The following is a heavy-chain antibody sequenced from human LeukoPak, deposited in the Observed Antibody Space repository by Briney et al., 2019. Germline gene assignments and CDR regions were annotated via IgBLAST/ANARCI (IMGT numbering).Heavy chain of an antibody. D-gene: IGHD3-22*01. CDR3: ARDPRGYYYDSSGYPLDY. Sequence: ASVKVSCKASGYTFTGYYMHWVRQAPGQGLEWMGWINPNSGGTNYAQKFQGRVTMTRDTSISTAYMELSRLRSDDTAVYYCARDPRGYYYDSSGYPLDYWGRGTLVTVSS. CDR2: INPNSGGT. CDR1: GYTFTGYY. V-gene: IGHV1-2*02. J-gene: IGHJ4*02.